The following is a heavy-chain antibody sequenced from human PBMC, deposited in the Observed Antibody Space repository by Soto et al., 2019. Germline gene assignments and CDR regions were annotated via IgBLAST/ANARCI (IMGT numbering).Heavy chain of an antibody. J-gene: IGHJ5*02. V-gene: IGHV1-24*01. D-gene: IGHD4-17*01. CDR1: GYTLNEVA. CDR2: FDPDEAET. CDR3: TTYHGDYNFDH. Sequence: QVQLVQSGAEVKKPGASVKVSCKVSGYTLNEVAMHWVRQAPGKGLEWLGGFDPDEAETIYAQHFQGRVTMTEDTSTDTVYMELSSLRSEDTALYFGTTYHGDYNFDHWGQGTLVTVSS.